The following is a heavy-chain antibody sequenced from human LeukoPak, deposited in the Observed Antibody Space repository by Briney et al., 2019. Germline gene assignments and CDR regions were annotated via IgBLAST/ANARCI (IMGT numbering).Heavy chain of an antibody. J-gene: IGHJ4*02. D-gene: IGHD2-15*01. CDR1: GLTFNTYG. CDR3: ATDGPPEEVVSATFDY. V-gene: IGHV3-33*01. Sequence: LSGGSLRLSCAVSGLTFNTYGMQWVRQAPGKGLEWVAVIWYDGSKKYYTDSVKGRFSISRDDSKNTPFLQMNSLSADDTAVYYCATDGPPEEVVSATFDYWGQGALVTVSS. CDR2: IWYDGSKK.